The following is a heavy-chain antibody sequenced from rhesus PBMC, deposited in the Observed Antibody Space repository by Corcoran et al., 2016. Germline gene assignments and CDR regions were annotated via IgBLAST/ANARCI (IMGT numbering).Heavy chain of an antibody. J-gene: IGHJ4*01. CDR2: INSGGGST. V-gene: IGHV3S25*01. D-gene: IGHD4-23*01. CDR1: GFTFSSYW. CDR3: ARFSNYVDY. Sequence: EVQLVESGGGLAKPGGSLRLSCAASGFTFSSYWMNWVRQAPGKGLEWVSAINSGGGSTYYADSVKGRFTISRDNSKNTLSLQMNSLRAEDTAVYYCARFSNYVDYWGQGVLVTVSS.